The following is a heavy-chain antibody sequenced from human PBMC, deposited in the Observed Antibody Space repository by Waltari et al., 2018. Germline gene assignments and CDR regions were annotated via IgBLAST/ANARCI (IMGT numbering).Heavy chain of an antibody. J-gene: IGHJ6*02. CDR2: INHSGST. CDR1: GGSFRGYY. D-gene: IGHD3-3*01. CDR3: ARAGPYDFWSGYLYYYGMDV. Sequence: QVQLQQWGAGLLKPSETLSLTCAVYGGSFRGYYWSWIRQPPGKGLEWIGEINHSGSTNYNPSLKSRVTISVDTSKNQFSLKLSSVTAADTAVYYCARAGPYDFWSGYLYYYGMDVWGQGTTVTVSS. V-gene: IGHV4-34*01.